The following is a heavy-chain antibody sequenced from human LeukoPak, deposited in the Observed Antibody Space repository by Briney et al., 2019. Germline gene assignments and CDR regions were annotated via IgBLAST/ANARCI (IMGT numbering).Heavy chain of an antibody. CDR3: ATLQDWLLGGATTYFDY. CDR1: GYTFTGYY. D-gene: IGHD1-26*01. CDR2: INPNSGGT. J-gene: IGHJ4*02. V-gene: IGHV1-2*02. Sequence: ASVKVSCKASGYTFTGYYMHWVRQAPGQGLEWMGLINPNSGGTNYAQKFQGRVTMTRDTSISTAYMELSRLRSDDTAVYYCATLQDWLLGGATTYFDYWGQGTLVTVSS.